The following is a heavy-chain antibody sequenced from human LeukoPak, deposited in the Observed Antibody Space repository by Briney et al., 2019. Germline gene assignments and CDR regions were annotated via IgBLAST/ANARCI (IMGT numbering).Heavy chain of an antibody. CDR3: ARRAGGYSHPYDY. CDR1: GFTVSGNY. CDR2: IYSGGTT. Sequence: PGGSLRLSCAVSGFTVSGNYMSWVAQAPGKGREWGSLIYSGGTTYYADSGKGRFTISRDNSKNTLYLQMNSLRAEDTAVYYGARRAGGYSHPYDYWGQGILVTVSS. D-gene: IGHD4-23*01. J-gene: IGHJ4*02. V-gene: IGHV3-53*01.